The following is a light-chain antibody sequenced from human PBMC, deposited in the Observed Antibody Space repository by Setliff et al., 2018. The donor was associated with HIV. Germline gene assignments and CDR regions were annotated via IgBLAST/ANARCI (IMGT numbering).Light chain of an antibody. CDR1: DSNIGGNT. J-gene: IGLJ1*01. Sequence: QSVLTQPPSASETPGQTVTISCSGSDSNIGGNTVSWYQQLPGTAPKVLIYRDNQRPSGVPDRFSGSKSGTSASLAIGGLQSEDEADYYCATWDDSLPVHYVFGPGTKGTVL. CDR2: RDN. CDR3: ATWDDSLPVHYV. V-gene: IGLV1-44*01.